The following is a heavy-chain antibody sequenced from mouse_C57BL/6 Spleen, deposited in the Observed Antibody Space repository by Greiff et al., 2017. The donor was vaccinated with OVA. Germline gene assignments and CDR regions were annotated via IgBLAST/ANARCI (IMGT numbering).Heavy chain of an antibody. D-gene: IGHD4-1*01. CDR3: ARKRRTGTSDY. Sequence: QVQLQQPGAELVRPGSSVKLSCKASGYTFTSYWMDWVKQRPGQGLEWIGNIYPSDSETHYNQKFKDKATLTVDKSSSTAYMQLSSLTSEDSAVYYCARKRRTGTSDYWGQGTTLTVSS. J-gene: IGHJ2*01. CDR1: GYTFTSYW. CDR2: IYPSDSET. V-gene: IGHV1-61*01.